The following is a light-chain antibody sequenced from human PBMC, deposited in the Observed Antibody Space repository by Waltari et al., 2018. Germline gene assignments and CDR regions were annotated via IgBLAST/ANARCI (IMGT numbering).Light chain of an antibody. CDR1: SSDVGGYNS. J-gene: IGLJ3*02. V-gene: IGLV2-14*03. Sequence: QSALSQPASVSGSPGQSITISCTGTSSDVGGYNSVPWYPQHPGRAPNLKIYDVVNRPSGVSTRFSGSKSGNTASLTISGLQGEDEAVYYCSSFTTNSTLVFGGGTKLTVL. CDR2: DVV. CDR3: SSFTTNSTLV.